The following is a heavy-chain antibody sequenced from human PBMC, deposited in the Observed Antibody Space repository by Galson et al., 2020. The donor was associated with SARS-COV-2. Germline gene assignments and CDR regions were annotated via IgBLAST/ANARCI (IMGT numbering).Heavy chain of an antibody. Sequence: GESLKISCKVSGQRLPEYPIHWVRQAPGKGLEWMGGIDPEDGEPTYAQRFQGRVKMTEDTSTETAYMGLRSLRPQDTAVYFCTTDSVLRFLGGGALDIWGQGTIVTVSS. CDR1: GQRLPEYP. CDR3: TTDSVLRFLGGGALDI. D-gene: IGHD3-3*01. J-gene: IGHJ3*02. CDR2: IDPEDGEP. V-gene: IGHV1-24*01.